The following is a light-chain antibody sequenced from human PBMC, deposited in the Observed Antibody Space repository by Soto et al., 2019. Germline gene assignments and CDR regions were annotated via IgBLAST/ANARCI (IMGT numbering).Light chain of an antibody. CDR2: EVT. CDR1: SSDVVAYIY. J-gene: IGLJ1*01. CDR3: CSYTSSRTYV. V-gene: IGLV2-14*01. Sequence: QSVLTQPASVSGSPGQSITISCTATSSDVVAYIYVSWYQHHPGKAPTVMIYEVTNRPSGVSDRFSGSKSGNTASLTISGLQAEDEADYYCCSYTSSRTYVFGTGTKLTVL.